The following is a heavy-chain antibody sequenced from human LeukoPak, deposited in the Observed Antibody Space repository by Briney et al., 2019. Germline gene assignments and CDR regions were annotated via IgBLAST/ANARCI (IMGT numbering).Heavy chain of an antibody. CDR2: ISYDGSNK. CDR3: VPGVWNRKPAANPKDDY. CDR1: GFTFSSYG. Sequence: PGGSLRLSCAASGFTFSSYGMHWVRQAPGKGLEWVAVISYDGSNKYYADSVKGRFTISRDNSKNTLYLQMNSLRAEDTAVYYCVPGVWNRKPAANPKDDYWGQGTLVTVSS. J-gene: IGHJ4*02. D-gene: IGHD2-2*01. V-gene: IGHV3-30*03.